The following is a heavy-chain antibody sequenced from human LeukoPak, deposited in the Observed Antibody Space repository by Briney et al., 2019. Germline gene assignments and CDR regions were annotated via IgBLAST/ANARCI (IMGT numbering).Heavy chain of an antibody. J-gene: IGHJ4*02. CDR1: GFTFSSYE. D-gene: IGHD5-18*01. Sequence: GGSLRLSCAASGFTFSSYEMNWVRQAPGKGLEWVSGINWNGGSTGYADSVKGRFTISRDNAKNSLFLQMNSLRAEDTALYFCAREDGRGYSYYFDYWGQGNLVTVSS. CDR3: AREDGRGYSYYFDY. CDR2: INWNGGST. V-gene: IGHV3-20*04.